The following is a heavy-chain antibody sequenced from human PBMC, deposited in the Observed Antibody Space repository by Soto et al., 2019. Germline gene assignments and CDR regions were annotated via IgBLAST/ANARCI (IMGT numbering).Heavy chain of an antibody. Sequence: SGPTLVNPTQTLTLTCTFSGFSLSTSGVGVGWIRQPPGKALEWLALIYWDDDKRYSPSLKSRLTITKDTSKNQVVLTMTNMDPVDTATYYCAHSPQSPRENWNDDLDWFDPWGQGTLVTVSS. CDR3: AHSPQSPRENWNDDLDWFDP. CDR1: GFSLSTSGVG. CDR2: IYWDDDK. V-gene: IGHV2-5*02. D-gene: IGHD1-1*01. J-gene: IGHJ5*02.